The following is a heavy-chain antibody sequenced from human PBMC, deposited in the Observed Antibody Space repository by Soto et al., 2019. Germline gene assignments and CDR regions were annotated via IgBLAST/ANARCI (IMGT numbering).Heavy chain of an antibody. V-gene: IGHV1-18*01. CDR3: ARVSSGHEGFDY. Sequence: ASVKVSCKASGYTFTSYGISWVRQAPGQGLEWMGWISAYNGNTKYEQKLQGRVTMTTDTSTSTAYMELRSLRSDDTAVYYCARVSSGHEGFDYWGQGTLVTVSS. D-gene: IGHD3-22*01. CDR1: GYTFTSYG. CDR2: ISAYNGNT. J-gene: IGHJ4*02.